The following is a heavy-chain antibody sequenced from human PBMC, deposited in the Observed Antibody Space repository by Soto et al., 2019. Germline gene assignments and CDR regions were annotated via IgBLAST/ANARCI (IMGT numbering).Heavy chain of an antibody. CDR3: ARELFTTTNCYYYGMDV. J-gene: IGHJ6*02. CDR2: IIPIFGTA. D-gene: IGHD3-10*01. CDR1: GGTFSSYA. Sequence: QVQLVQSGAEVKKPGSSVKVSCKASGGTFSSYAISWVRQAPGQGLEWMGGIIPIFGTANYAQKFQGRVTMTADESTSTAYMELSSLRSEDTAVYYCARELFTTTNCYYYGMDVWGQGTTVTVSS. V-gene: IGHV1-69*01.